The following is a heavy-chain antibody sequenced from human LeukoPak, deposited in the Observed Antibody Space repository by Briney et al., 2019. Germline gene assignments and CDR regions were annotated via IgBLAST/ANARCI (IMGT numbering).Heavy chain of an antibody. D-gene: IGHD4-23*01. CDR2: IYYSGST. CDR1: GGSISSYY. J-gene: IGHJ4*02. Sequence: PSETLSLTCTVSGGSISSYYWSWIRQPPGKGLEWIGYIYYSGSTNYNPSLKSRVTISVDTSKNQFSLKLSSVTAADTAVYYCAREGPDYGGNSAYYWGQGTLVTVSS. V-gene: IGHV4-59*01. CDR3: AREGPDYGGNSAYY.